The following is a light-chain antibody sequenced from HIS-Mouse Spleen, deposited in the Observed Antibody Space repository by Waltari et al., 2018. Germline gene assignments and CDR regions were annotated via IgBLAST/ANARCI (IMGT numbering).Light chain of an antibody. J-gene: IGLJ1*01. CDR3: SSYTSSSTYV. V-gene: IGLV2-14*03. CDR1: SSDVGGYNY. Sequence: QSALTQPASVSGSPGQSITISCTGTSSDVGGYNYVPWYQQHPGKAPKLMIYDVSNRPSGGSNRFSGSKSGNAASRTISGLQAEDEADYYCSSYTSSSTYVFGTGTKVTVL. CDR2: DVS.